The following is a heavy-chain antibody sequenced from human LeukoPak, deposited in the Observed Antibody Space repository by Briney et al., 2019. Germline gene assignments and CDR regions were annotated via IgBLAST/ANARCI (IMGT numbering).Heavy chain of an antibody. V-gene: IGHV4-59*08. CDR1: GGSISGYY. CDR2: IHYSGST. CDR3: ARHFDYDSGGDAFDV. Sequence: SETLSLTCTVSGGSISGYYWSWIRQPPGKGLEFIGYIHYSGSTNYNPSLKSRVTMSVDTSKIQISLKLSSVTAADTAVYYCARHFDYDSGGDAFDVWGQGTMVTVSS. D-gene: IGHD3-10*01. J-gene: IGHJ3*01.